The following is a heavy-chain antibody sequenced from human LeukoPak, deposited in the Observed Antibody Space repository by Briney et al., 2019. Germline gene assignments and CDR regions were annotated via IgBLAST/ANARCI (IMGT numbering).Heavy chain of an antibody. CDR3: ARRGYSYGTVDN. CDR2: IFYSGST. J-gene: IGHJ4*02. V-gene: IGHV4-39*07. CDR1: GGFLTTTSYY. D-gene: IGHD5-12*01. Sequence: PSETLSLTCTVSGGFLTTTSYYWDWIRQPPGKGLEWIGSIFYSGSTNYNPSLESRVTMSIDTSENQFSLNLRSVTAADTAIYYYARRGYSYGTVDNWGPGTLVTVSS.